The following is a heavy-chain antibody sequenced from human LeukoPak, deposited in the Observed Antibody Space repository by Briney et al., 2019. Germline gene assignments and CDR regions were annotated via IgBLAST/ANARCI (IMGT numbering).Heavy chain of an antibody. CDR1: GFPFSIYS. D-gene: IGHD3-10*02. J-gene: IGHJ6*04. V-gene: IGHV3-23*01. CDR3: AELGMTMIGGA. Sequence: GGTLPLSCAASGFPFSIYSMSWVRQAPGKGLGGVSAMSGSGGSTYYADSVKRRLTISRDTAKHSLYLQMNSLRAADTAVYYCAELGMTMIGGAWGKGNTVTISS. CDR2: MSGSGGST.